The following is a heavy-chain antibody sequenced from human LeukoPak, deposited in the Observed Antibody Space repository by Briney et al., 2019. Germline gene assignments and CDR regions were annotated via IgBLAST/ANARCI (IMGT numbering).Heavy chain of an antibody. J-gene: IGHJ3*02. D-gene: IGHD6-19*01. V-gene: IGHV3-7*01. CDR3: ARGFSGWYPDAFDI. Sequence: PGGSLRLSCAASGFTFSSYWMSWVRQAPGKGLEWVANIKQDGSEKYYVDSVKGRFTISRDNAKNSLYLQMNILRAEDTAVYYCARGFSGWYPDAFDIWGQGTMVTVSS. CDR1: GFTFSSYW. CDR2: IKQDGSEK.